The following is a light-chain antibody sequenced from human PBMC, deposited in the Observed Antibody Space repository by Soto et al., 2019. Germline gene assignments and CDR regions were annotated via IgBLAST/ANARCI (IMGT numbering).Light chain of an antibody. V-gene: IGKV3-11*01. Sequence: EMVMTQSPATLSVSPGERASLSCRASQSVSRNLAWYQQKPGQAPRLLIYDASNRATGIPARFSGSGSVTDFTLTISSLEPEDFAVYYCQQRSNWATFGPGTKVDIK. J-gene: IGKJ3*01. CDR3: QQRSNWAT. CDR2: DAS. CDR1: QSVSRN.